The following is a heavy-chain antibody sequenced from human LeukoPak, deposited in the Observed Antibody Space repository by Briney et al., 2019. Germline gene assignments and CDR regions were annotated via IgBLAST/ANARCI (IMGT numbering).Heavy chain of an antibody. D-gene: IGHD6-19*01. CDR1: GFTFNSYW. J-gene: IGHJ4*02. Sequence: GGSLRLSCAASGFTFNSYWMTWVRQAPGKGLEWVADIKQDGSDKYYAGSVKGRFTISRNNAKNSLYLQMNSLRAEDTAVYFCARYNSAWKTDDYWGQGTLVTVSS. V-gene: IGHV3-7*03. CDR3: ARYNSAWKTDDY. CDR2: IKQDGSDK.